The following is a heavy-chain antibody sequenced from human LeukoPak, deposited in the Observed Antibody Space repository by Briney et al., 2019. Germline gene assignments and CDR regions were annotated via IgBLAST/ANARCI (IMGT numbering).Heavy chain of an antibody. Sequence: SETLSLTCTVSGGSISSSSYYWGWIRQPPGKGLEWIGEINHSGSTNYNPSLKSRVTISVDTSKNQFSLKLSSVTAADTAVYYCASIYDSSGYQGWFDPWGQGTLVTVSS. CDR2: INHSGST. CDR3: ASIYDSSGYQGWFDP. V-gene: IGHV4-39*07. J-gene: IGHJ5*02. CDR1: GGSISSSSYY. D-gene: IGHD3-22*01.